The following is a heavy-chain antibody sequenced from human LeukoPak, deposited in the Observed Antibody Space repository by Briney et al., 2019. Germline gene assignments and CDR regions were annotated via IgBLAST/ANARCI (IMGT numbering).Heavy chain of an antibody. V-gene: IGHV4-61*02. CDR1: GGSISSGSYY. CDR2: IYTSGST. Sequence: SQTLSLTCTVSGGSISSGSYYWSWIRQPAGKGLEWIGRIYTSGSTNYNPSLKSRVTISVDTSKNQFSLKLSSVTAADTAVYYCARDDPLGYWGQGTLSPSPQ. J-gene: IGHJ4*02. CDR3: ARDDPLGY.